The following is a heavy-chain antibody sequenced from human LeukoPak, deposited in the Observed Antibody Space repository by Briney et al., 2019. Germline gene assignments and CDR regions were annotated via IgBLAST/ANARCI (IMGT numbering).Heavy chain of an antibody. CDR3: AGETYYYDSSGYGGRDY. Sequence: PSETLSLTCTVSGGSVSSGSYYWSWIRQPPGKGLEWIGYIYYSGSTNYNTSLKSRVTISVDTSKNQFSLKLSSVTAADTAVYYCAGETYYYDSSGYGGRDYWGQGTLVTVSS. J-gene: IGHJ4*02. V-gene: IGHV4-61*01. CDR1: GGSVSSGSYY. D-gene: IGHD3-22*01. CDR2: IYYSGST.